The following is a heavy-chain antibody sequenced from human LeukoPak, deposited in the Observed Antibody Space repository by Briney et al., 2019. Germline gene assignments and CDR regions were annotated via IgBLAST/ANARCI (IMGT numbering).Heavy chain of an antibody. CDR3: ARDSGVVIAATGDY. Sequence: ASVKVSCKASGYTFTSYGISWLRQAPGQGLEWMGWTSAYNGNTNYAQKLQGRVTITTDTSTSTAYMELRSLRSDDTAVYYCARDSGVVIAATGDYWGQGTLVTVSS. D-gene: IGHD2-15*01. CDR2: TSAYNGNT. CDR1: GYTFTSYG. V-gene: IGHV1-18*04. J-gene: IGHJ4*02.